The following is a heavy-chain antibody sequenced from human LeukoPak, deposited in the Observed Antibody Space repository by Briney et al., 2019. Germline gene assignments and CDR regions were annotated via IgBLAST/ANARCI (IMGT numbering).Heavy chain of an antibody. D-gene: IGHD3-22*01. CDR2: IIPIFGTA. CDR1: GGTFSSYA. CDR3: ATPSAYDSSGYYYWAYFDY. J-gene: IGHJ4*02. Sequence: GASVKVSCKASGGTFSSYAISWVRQAPGQGLEWMGGIIPIFGTANYAQKFQGRVTITADESTSTAYMELSSLRPEDTAVYYCATPSAYDSSGYYYWAYFDYWGQGTLVTVSS. V-gene: IGHV1-69*13.